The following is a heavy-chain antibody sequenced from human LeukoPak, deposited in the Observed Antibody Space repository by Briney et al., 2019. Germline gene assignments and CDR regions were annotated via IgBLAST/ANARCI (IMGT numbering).Heavy chain of an antibody. D-gene: IGHD2-2*01. CDR1: GFTFSSYG. CDR3: ARDETGYCSSTSCSYAFDI. Sequence: GRYLRLSCAASGFTFSSYGMHWLRQAPGKGLEWVAVIWYDGSNKYYADPVKGRFTISRDNSKNTLYLQMNSLRAEDTAVYYCARDETGYCSSTSCSYAFDIWGQGTMVTVSS. CDR2: IWYDGSNK. V-gene: IGHV3-33*01. J-gene: IGHJ3*02.